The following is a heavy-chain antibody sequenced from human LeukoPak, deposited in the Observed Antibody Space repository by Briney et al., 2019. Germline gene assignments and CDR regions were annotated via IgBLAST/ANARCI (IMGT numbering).Heavy chain of an antibody. CDR2: TSSSSSTI. D-gene: IGHD3-16*01. CDR1: GFTFSSYS. V-gene: IGHV3-48*04. CDR3: AKVEGGGMLRYFDY. Sequence: PGGSLRLSCAASGFTFSSYSMNWVRQAPGKGLEWVSYTSSSSSTIYYADSVKGRFTISRDNAKNSLYLQMNSLRAEDTAVYYCAKVEGGGMLRYFDYWGQGTLVAVSS. J-gene: IGHJ4*02.